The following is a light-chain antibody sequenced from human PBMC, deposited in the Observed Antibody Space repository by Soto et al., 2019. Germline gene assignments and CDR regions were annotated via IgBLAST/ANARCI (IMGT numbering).Light chain of an antibody. J-gene: IGKJ1*01. CDR1: QTVGISF. CDR2: GAS. CDR3: HQYGRSQK. V-gene: IGKV3-20*01. Sequence: EIVLTQSPGTLSLSRGERATLSCRASQTVGISFLAWFQHKPGQAPRLLIYGASTRATGIPDRFSGSGSGTEFTLTISRLETEDFAVYYCHQYGRSQKFGKRAKVDI.